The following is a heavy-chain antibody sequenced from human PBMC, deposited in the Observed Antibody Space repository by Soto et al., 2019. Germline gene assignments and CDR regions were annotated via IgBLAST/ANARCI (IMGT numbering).Heavy chain of an antibody. V-gene: IGHV3-23*01. CDR1: GFPFTNYW. D-gene: IGHD1-26*01. CDR2: ISGSGGST. Sequence: GGSLRLSCAASGFPFTNYWMNWVRQAPGKGLEWVSAISGSGGSTYYADSVKGRFTISRDNSKNTLYLQMNSLRAEDTAVYYCAKDIVDSGSLVFVAYYYYGMDVW. CDR3: AKDIVDSGSLVFVAYYYYGMDV. J-gene: IGHJ6*01.